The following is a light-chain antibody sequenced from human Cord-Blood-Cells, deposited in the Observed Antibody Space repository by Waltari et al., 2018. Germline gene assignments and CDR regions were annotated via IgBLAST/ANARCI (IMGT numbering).Light chain of an antibody. CDR2: LGS. Sequence: IVTTQSPLSLPVTPGEPASSPCRSSQSLLHSNGYNYLDWYLQKPGQSPQLLIYLGSNRASGVPDRFSGSGSGTDFTLKISRVEAEDVGVYYCMQALQTPWTFGQGTKVEIK. V-gene: IGKV2-28*01. J-gene: IGKJ1*01. CDR3: MQALQTPWT. CDR1: QSLLHSNGYNY.